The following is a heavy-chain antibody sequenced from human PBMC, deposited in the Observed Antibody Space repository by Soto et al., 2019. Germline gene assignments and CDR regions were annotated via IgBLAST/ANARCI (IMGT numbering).Heavy chain of an antibody. V-gene: IGHV4-59*01. CDR1: GGSISSYY. J-gene: IGHJ5*02. D-gene: IGHD3-9*01. Sequence: KPSETLSLTCTVSGGSISSYYWSWIRQPPGKGLEWIGYIYYSGSTNYNPSLKSRVTISVDTSKNQFSLKLSSVTAADTAVYYCARGWSGYFNGLFHGNWSDHWGQGTLVTVSS. CDR2: IYYSGST. CDR3: ARGWSGYFNGLFHGNWSDH.